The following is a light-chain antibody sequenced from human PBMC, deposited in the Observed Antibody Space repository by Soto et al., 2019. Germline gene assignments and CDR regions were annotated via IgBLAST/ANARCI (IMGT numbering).Light chain of an antibody. J-gene: IGLJ1*01. CDR2: EVS. Sequence: QSALTQPASVSGSPGQSITISCTGTSSDVGSYNLVSWYQQHTGKAPKLMIYEVSKRPSGVSNRFSGSKSGNTASLTISGLQAEDEADYYCCSYAGIYVFGTGTQLTVL. CDR1: SSDVGSYNL. V-gene: IGLV2-23*02. CDR3: CSYAGIYV.